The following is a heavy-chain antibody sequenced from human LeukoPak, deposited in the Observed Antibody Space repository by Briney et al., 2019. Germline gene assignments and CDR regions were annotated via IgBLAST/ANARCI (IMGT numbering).Heavy chain of an antibody. Sequence: SETLSLTCAVYGGSFSGYYWSWIRQPPGKGLEWIGEINHSGSTNYNPSLKSRVTISVDTSKNQFSLKLSSVTAADTAVYYCARGRRVVVVAAWYYFDYWGQGTLVTVSS. D-gene: IGHD2-15*01. CDR3: ARGRRVVVVAAWYYFDY. V-gene: IGHV4-34*01. CDR1: GGSFSGYY. J-gene: IGHJ4*02. CDR2: INHSGST.